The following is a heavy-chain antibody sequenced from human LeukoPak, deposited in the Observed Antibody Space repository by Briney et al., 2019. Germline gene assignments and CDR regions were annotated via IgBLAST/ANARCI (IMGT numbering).Heavy chain of an antibody. D-gene: IGHD2-15*01. CDR3: ARDGGVAATIDY. CDR2: ISDSGGDT. CDR1: AFTFSSTA. Sequence: PGGSLRLSCAASAFTFSSTAMSWVRQAPGKGLEWVSTISDSGGDTYYADSVQGRFTISRDKSKNTLFLQMNSLRAEDTALYYCARDGGVAATIDYWGQGILVTVSS. J-gene: IGHJ4*02. V-gene: IGHV3-23*01.